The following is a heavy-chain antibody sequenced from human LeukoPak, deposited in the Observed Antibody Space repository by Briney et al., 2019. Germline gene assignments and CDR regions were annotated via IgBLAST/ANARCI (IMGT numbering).Heavy chain of an antibody. CDR1: GFTFTNYW. J-gene: IGHJ6*04. V-gene: IGHV3-7*01. D-gene: IGHD3-10*02. CDR2: IKQDRSEK. CDR3: AELGITMIGGV. Sequence: GGSLRLSCAASGFTFTNYWMSWVRQAPGKGLELVANIKQDRSEKYYVDSVKGRFTISRDNAKNSLYLQMNSLRAEDTAVYYCAELGITMIGGVWGKGTAVTISS.